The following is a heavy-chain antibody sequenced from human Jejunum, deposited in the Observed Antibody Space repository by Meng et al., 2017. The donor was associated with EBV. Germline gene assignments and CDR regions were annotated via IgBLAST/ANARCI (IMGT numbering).Heavy chain of an antibody. CDR2: INIGNGNT. D-gene: IGHD2/OR15-2a*01. J-gene: IGHJ4*02. CDR1: GYMFISYA. V-gene: IGHV1-3*04. CDR3: ATGDDYGNSNFDY. Sequence: QVVQSGVEGRQPGASVKVSCKASGYMFISYARHWVRQAPGQRLEWMGWINIGNGNTKYSQKFHGRLTISRDTSANTAYLELSSLTSEDTAIYYCATGDDYGNSNFDYWGQGTLVTVSS.